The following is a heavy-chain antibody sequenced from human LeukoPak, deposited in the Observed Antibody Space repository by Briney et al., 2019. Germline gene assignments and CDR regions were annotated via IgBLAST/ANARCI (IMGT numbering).Heavy chain of an antibody. V-gene: IGHV4-4*07. CDR3: ARGMLRGLAPVFLDY. CDR2: MSSSGNN. J-gene: IGHJ4*02. Sequence: SETLSLTCSASGDSISYFYWSWIRQAAGKGLEWIGRMSSSGNNDYNASLKSRVTISVDTSKSHFSLNLRSVTAADTAVYYCARGMLRGLAPVFLDYWGQGTLVTVSS. CDR1: GDSISYFY. D-gene: IGHD3-10*01.